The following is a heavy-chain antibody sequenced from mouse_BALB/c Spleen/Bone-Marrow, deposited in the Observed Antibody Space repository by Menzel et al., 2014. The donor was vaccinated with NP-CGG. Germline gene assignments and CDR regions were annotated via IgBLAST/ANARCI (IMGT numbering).Heavy chain of an antibody. CDR1: GFNIKDTY. V-gene: IGHV14-3*02. Sequence: EVKLMESGAELVKPGASVKLSCTASGFNIKDTYMHWVKQRPEQGLEWIGRIDPANGNTKYDPKFQGKATITADTSSNAALLQLSRLTSEDTAVYYGAMYYYGSSLFAYWGQGTLVTVSA. CDR2: IDPANGNT. CDR3: AMYYYGSSLFAY. D-gene: IGHD1-1*01. J-gene: IGHJ3*01.